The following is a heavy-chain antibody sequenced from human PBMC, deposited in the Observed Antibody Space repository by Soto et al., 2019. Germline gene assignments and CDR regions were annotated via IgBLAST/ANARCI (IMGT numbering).Heavy chain of an antibody. CDR3: ARGDATKIVVTTYSAMDG. D-gene: IGHD3-22*01. V-gene: IGHV1-69*12. CDR2: IIPVFGTP. Sequence: QVQLVQSGAEVKKPGSSVKVSCKASGGSLSNYGISWVRQAPGQGLEWMGAIIPVFGTPNYAQKFQDRVTITADESTTTVDMEVRSLTSEDTAVYYCARGDATKIVVTTYSAMDGWGQGTTVTVSS. CDR1: GGSLSNYG. J-gene: IGHJ6*02.